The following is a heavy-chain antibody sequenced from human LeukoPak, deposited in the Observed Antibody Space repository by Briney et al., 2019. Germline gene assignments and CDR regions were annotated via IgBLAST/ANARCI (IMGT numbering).Heavy chain of an antibody. CDR3: AREGSSGLYYFDY. CDR1: GYTFTGYY. D-gene: IGHD6-19*01. CDR2: INPSGGST. V-gene: IGHV1-46*01. J-gene: IGHJ4*02. Sequence: ASVKVSCKASGYTFTGYYMHWVRQAPGQGLEWMGIINPSGGSTSHAQKFQGRVTMTRDTSTSTVYMELSSLRSEDTAVYYCAREGSSGLYYFDYWGQGTLVTVSS.